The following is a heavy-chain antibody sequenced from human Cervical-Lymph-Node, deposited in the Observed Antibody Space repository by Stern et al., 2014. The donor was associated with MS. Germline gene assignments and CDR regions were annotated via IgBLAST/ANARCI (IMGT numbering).Heavy chain of an antibody. Sequence: QLQLQESGPGLVKPSQTLSLTCTVSGDSISRGNYYWSWIRQPAGKGLEWIGRISSRGTTYYTPPLRSRVPISIHTSNTQFSLKLSYVTATDTAVYYCATQGRALAPDWGQGTLVTVSS. CDR1: GDSISRGNYY. CDR3: ATQGRALAPD. V-gene: IGHV4-61*02. CDR2: ISSRGTT. J-gene: IGHJ4*02.